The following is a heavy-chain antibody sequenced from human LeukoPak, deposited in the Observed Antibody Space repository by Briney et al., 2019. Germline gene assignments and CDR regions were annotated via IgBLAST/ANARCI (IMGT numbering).Heavy chain of an antibody. CDR1: GLTFSSYS. Sequence: PGGSLRPSCAASGLTFSSYSMNWVRQAPGKGLEWVSSISSSSSYIYYADSVKGRFTISRDNAKNSLYLQMNSLRAEDTAVYYCARGARRITMVRGVIPYWGQGTLVTVSS. V-gene: IGHV3-21*04. D-gene: IGHD3-10*01. CDR2: ISSSSSYI. J-gene: IGHJ4*02. CDR3: ARGARRITMVRGVIPY.